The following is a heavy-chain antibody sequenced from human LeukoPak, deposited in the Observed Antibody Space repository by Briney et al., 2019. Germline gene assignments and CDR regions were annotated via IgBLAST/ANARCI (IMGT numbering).Heavy chain of an antibody. J-gene: IGHJ4*02. CDR2: IIGSGGST. CDR3: ARTRRNYDFDY. V-gene: IGHV3-23*01. D-gene: IGHD1-7*01. CDR1: GFTFSGYA. Sequence: GGSLRLSCAASGFTFSGYAMSWVRQAPGKGLEWVSAIIGSGGSTYYADSVKGRFTISRDNAKNTLYLQMNSLRADDTAVYYCARTRRNYDFDYWGQGTLVTVSS.